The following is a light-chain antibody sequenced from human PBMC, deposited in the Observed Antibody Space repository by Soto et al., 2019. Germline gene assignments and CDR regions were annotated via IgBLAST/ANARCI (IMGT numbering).Light chain of an antibody. CDR2: LGS. V-gene: IGKV4-1*01. J-gene: IGKJ5*01. Sequence: DIVMTQSPDSLAVSLGERATINCKSSQSVLYSSNNKDYLSWYLQKPGQSPQLLIYLGSNRASGVPDRFSGSGSGTDFTLSISTVEAGDVGVYYCMQALQAPITFGQGTRLEIK. CDR1: QSVLYSSNNKDY. CDR3: MQALQAPIT.